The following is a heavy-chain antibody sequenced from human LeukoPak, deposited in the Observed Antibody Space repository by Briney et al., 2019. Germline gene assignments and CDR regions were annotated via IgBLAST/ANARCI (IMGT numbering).Heavy chain of an antibody. Sequence: GRSLRLSCATSGFTFSGFGMHWVRQAPGKGLEWVAVIWYDGSIKYYADSVEGRFTISRDNSKNTLYLQMNSLRDEDTAVYYCARARDPEDYYFEYWGQGTLVTVSS. CDR1: GFTFSGFG. CDR3: ARARDPEDYYFEY. CDR2: IWYDGSIK. J-gene: IGHJ4*02. V-gene: IGHV3-33*01. D-gene: IGHD2-21*02.